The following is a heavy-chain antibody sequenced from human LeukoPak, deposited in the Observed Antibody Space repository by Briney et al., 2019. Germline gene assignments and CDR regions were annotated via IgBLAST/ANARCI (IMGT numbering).Heavy chain of an antibody. Sequence: TPSETPSLTCTVSGGSISSSSYYWGWIRQPPGKGREWIGSIYYSGSTYYNPSLKSRVTISVDTSKNQFSLKLSSVTAADTAVYYCARHGYSSGSLAWFDPWGQGTQVTVSS. J-gene: IGHJ5*02. CDR1: GGSISSSSYY. CDR2: IYYSGST. V-gene: IGHV4-39*07. D-gene: IGHD6-19*01. CDR3: ARHGYSSGSLAWFDP.